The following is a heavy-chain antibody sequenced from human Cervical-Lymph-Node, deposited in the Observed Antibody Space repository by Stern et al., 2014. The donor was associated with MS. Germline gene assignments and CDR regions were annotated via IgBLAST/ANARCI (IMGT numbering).Heavy chain of an antibody. CDR3: VRSGLDGDYAEQFFDY. CDR1: GFSLNTRGVG. D-gene: IGHD4-17*01. V-gene: IGHV2-5*02. Sequence: QVTLRESGPTLVRPTQTLTLTCTFSGFSLNTRGVGVGWIRQPPGKALEWLALLYWDDDKRYSPSLESRLIITKYTSRNQVVLSMTNMDPVDTATYYCVRSGLDGDYAEQFFDYWGQGTLVTVSS. J-gene: IGHJ4*02. CDR2: LYWDDDK.